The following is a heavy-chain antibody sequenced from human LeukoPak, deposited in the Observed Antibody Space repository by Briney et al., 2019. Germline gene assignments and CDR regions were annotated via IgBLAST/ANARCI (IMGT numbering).Heavy chain of an antibody. D-gene: IGHD3-22*01. J-gene: IGHJ5*02. Sequence: GRSLRLSCAASGFTFSSDGMHWVRQAPGKGLEWVAVIWYDGSNKYYADSVKGRFTISRDNSKNTLYLQMNSLRAEDTAVYYCARGPYYDSSGYWFDPWGQGTLVTVSS. V-gene: IGHV3-33*01. CDR2: IWYDGSNK. CDR3: ARGPYYDSSGYWFDP. CDR1: GFTFSSDG.